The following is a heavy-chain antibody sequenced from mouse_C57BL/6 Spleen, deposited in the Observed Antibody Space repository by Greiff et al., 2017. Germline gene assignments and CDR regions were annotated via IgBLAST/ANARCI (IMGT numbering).Heavy chain of an antibody. CDR1: GYSFTGYY. V-gene: IGHV1-42*01. J-gene: IGHJ2*01. Sequence: VQLQQSGPELVKPGASVKISCKASGYSFTGYYMNWVKQSPEKSLEWIGEINPTTGGTTYNQKFKAKATLTVDKSSSTAYMQLKSLTSEDSEVYYCARAGNYFDYWGQGTTLTVSS. CDR2: INPTTGGT. CDR3: ARAGNYFDY.